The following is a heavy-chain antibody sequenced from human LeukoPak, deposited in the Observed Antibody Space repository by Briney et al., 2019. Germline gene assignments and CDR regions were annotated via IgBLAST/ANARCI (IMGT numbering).Heavy chain of an antibody. CDR3: ARGWELNARFFDY. CDR1: RYTFTAYY. V-gene: IGHV1-2*06. D-gene: IGHD1-26*01. Sequence: ASVKVSCKASRYTFTAYYLHWVRQAPGQGLEWMGRINPNNGGTNYPQKFQGRVTMTRDTSINTAYMELNSLKSDDTAVYYCARGWELNARFFDYWGQGTLVTVSS. CDR2: INPNNGGT. J-gene: IGHJ4*02.